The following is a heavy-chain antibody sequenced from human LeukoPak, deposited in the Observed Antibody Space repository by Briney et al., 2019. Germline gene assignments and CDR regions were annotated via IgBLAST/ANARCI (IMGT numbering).Heavy chain of an antibody. CDR1: GVSISSSNSY. D-gene: IGHD3-22*01. CDR3: ARSSSGYYRA. V-gene: IGHV4-39*01. J-gene: IGHJ4*02. CDR2: IYYSGNT. Sequence: SETLSLTCTVSGVSISSSNSYWGWIRQPPGKGLEWIGSIYYSGNTYYNASLKSQVSISIDTSKNQFSLRLTSVTAADTAVYYCARSSSGYYRAWGQGTLVTVSS.